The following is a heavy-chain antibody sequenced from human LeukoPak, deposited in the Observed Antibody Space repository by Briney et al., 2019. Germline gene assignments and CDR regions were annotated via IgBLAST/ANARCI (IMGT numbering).Heavy chain of an antibody. D-gene: IGHD1-26*01. CDR2: IYSSGST. CDR1: GFTVSSNY. CDR3: ARSIVGAPYWYFDL. J-gene: IGHJ2*01. V-gene: IGHV3-53*01. Sequence: GGSLRLSCAASGFTVSSNYMSWVRQAPGKGLEWVSVIYSSGSTYYADSVKGRFTISRDNSKNTLYLQMNSLRAEDTAVYYCARSIVGAPYWYFDLWGRGTLVTVSS.